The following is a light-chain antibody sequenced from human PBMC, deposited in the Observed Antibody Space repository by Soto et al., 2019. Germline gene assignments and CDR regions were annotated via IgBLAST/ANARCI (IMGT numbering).Light chain of an antibody. CDR1: QSLLHSNGYNY. J-gene: IGKJ4*01. V-gene: IGKV2-28*01. Sequence: DIVMTQSPLSLPVTPGEPASISCRSSQSLLHSNGYNYLDWYLQQPGQSPQLLIYLGSNRASGVPDRFSGSGSGTDFTLKISRVEAEDVGVYYCMQALQPCPTFGGGTKVEIK. CDR2: LGS. CDR3: MQALQPCPT.